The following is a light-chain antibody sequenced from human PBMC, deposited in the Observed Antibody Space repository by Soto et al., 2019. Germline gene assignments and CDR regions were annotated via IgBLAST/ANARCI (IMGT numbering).Light chain of an antibody. CDR1: SSDVGGYKY. J-gene: IGLJ3*02. CDR3: SSYTRTIALV. CDR2: DVS. Sequence: QSALTQPASVSGSPGQSITISCTGTSSDVGGYKYVSWYQQHPGKAPKLILYDVSNQPSGISNRFSGSKSGNTASLTISGLQAEDEANYYCSSYTRTIALVFGGGTKVTVL. V-gene: IGLV2-14*03.